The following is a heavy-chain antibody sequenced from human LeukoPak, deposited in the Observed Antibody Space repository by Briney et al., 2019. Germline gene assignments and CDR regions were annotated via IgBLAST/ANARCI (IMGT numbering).Heavy chain of an antibody. Sequence: PGGSLRLSCAASGFTFSSYWMSWVRQAPGKGLEWVANIKQDGSEKYYVDSVKGRFTISRDNAKSSLYLQMNSLRAEDTAVYYCARYSRGDAFDIWGQGTMVTVSS. CDR3: ARYSRGDAFDI. J-gene: IGHJ3*02. V-gene: IGHV3-7*01. D-gene: IGHD2-21*01. CDR2: IKQDGSEK. CDR1: GFTFSSYW.